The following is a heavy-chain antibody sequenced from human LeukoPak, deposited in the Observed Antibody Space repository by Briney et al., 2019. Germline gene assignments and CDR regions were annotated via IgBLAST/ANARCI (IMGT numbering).Heavy chain of an antibody. Sequence: PGGSLRLSCAASRFTFSHYWMYWVRQVPGKGLVWVSRINSDASSISYADFAKGRFTISRDNAKNTLSLQMDSLRAEDTAKYYCAITYYYDNRGSEGDSWGQGILVAVSS. D-gene: IGHD3-22*01. V-gene: IGHV3-74*03. J-gene: IGHJ4*02. CDR1: RFTFSHYW. CDR2: INSDASSI. CDR3: AITYYYDNRGSEGDS.